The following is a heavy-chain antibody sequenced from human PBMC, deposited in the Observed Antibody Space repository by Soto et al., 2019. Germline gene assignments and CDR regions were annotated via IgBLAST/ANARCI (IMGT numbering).Heavy chain of an antibody. CDR2: ISGSGGST. CDR1: GLTFSSYA. V-gene: IGHV3-23*01. CDR3: AKGLVVVVVASTPYGLA. Sequence: GGSLRLSCAASGLTFSSYAMSWVRQAPGKGLEWVSAISGSGGSTYYADSVKGRFTISRDNSKNTLNLQINSLRAEDMAVYYCAKGLVVVVVASTPYGLAWGQGTLVTVSS. D-gene: IGHD2-15*01. J-gene: IGHJ4*02.